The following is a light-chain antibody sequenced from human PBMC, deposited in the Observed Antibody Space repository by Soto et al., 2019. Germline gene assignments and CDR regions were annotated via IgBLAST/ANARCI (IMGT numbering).Light chain of an antibody. CDR1: QSISSW. CDR2: KAS. Sequence: IQMTQSPSTLYSSLGDRVTITCRASQSISSWLAWYQQKPGKAPKLLIYKASSLESGVPSRFSGSVSGTECTITISSLKPDDGSTYYCQQSNSYSWTFGQGTKVDNK. V-gene: IGKV1-5*03. J-gene: IGKJ1*01. CDR3: QQSNSYSWT.